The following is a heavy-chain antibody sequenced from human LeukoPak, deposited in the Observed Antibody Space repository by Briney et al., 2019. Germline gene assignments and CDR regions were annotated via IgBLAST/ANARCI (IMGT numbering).Heavy chain of an antibody. V-gene: IGHV3-23*01. CDR2: ISGSGGST. J-gene: IGHJ5*02. D-gene: IGHD4-17*01. CDR3: AKDRGYGDYVQIDP. CDR1: GFTFSNYA. Sequence: PGGSLRLSCAASGFTFSNYAMSWVRQAPGKGLEWVTAISGSGGSTYYANSVKGRFTISRDNSKNTLYLQMNSLRVEDTAVYYCAKDRGYGDYVQIDPWGQGTLVTVSS.